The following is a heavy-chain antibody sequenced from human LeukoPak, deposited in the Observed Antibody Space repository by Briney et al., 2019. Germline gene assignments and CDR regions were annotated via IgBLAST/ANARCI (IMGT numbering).Heavy chain of an antibody. Sequence: GGSLRLSCAASGFTFSSYAMSWVRQAPGKGLEWVSAISGSGSNTYYADSVKGRFTISRDNSKNTLYLQMNSLRAEDTAVYYCARSGRAYCGGDCPLDYWGQGTLVTVSS. CDR2: ISGSGSNT. CDR3: ARSGRAYCGGDCPLDY. V-gene: IGHV3-23*01. J-gene: IGHJ4*02. CDR1: GFTFSSYA. D-gene: IGHD2-21*02.